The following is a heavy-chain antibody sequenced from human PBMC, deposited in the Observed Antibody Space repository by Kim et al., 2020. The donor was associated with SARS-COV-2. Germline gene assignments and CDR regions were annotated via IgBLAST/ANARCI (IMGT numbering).Heavy chain of an antibody. V-gene: IGHV4-31*03. CDR1: GGSISSGGYY. D-gene: IGHD2-15*01. Sequence: SETLSLTCTVSGGSISSGGYYWSWIRQHPGKGLEWIGYIYYSGSTYYNPSLKSRVTISVDTSKNQFSLKLSSVTAADTAVYYCAGDRKYCSGGSCYSVFYYYGMDVWGQGTTVTVSS. J-gene: IGHJ6*02. CDR3: AGDRKYCSGGSCYSVFYYYGMDV. CDR2: IYYSGST.